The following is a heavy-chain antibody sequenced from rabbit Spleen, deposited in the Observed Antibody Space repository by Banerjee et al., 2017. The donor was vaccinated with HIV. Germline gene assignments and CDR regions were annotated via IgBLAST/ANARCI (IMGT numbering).Heavy chain of an antibody. D-gene: IGHD8-1*01. J-gene: IGHJ6*01. CDR1: GFSFSSSYD. Sequence: QQLVESGGGLVKPGASLTLTCTASGFSFSSSYDMCWVRQAPGKGLEWIGCIYTGNGKMYYASWAKGRFTISKTSSTTVTLKMTSLTAADTATYFCARDTGSSFSSYGMDLWGPGTLVTVS. CDR3: ARDTGSSFSSYGMDL. CDR2: IYTGNGKM. V-gene: IGHV1S40*01.